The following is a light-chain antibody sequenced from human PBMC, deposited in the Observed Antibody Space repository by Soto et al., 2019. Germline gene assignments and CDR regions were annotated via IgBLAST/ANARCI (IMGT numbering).Light chain of an antibody. J-gene: IGKJ1*01. CDR3: QQYNNWLWT. CDR1: QNISSN. V-gene: IGKV3-15*01. Sequence: EIVMTQSPATLSVSPGERATLSCRASQNISSNLAWYQQKPGQAPRVLIDGASTRATGIPARFSASGSGTEFTLTISSLQSEDFEVYYCQQYNNWLWTFGQGTKVEIK. CDR2: GAS.